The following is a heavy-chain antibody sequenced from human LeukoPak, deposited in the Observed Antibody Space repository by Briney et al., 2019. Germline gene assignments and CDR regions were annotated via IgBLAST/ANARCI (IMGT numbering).Heavy chain of an antibody. CDR3: ARDRRPYGDYRLGNFDY. J-gene: IGHJ4*02. CDR2: IKQDGSEK. D-gene: IGHD4-17*01. V-gene: IGHV3-7*01. CDR1: GFTFSSYW. Sequence: GGSLRLSCAASGFTFSSYWMSWVRQAPGKGLEWVANIKQDGSEKYYVDSVKGRFTISRDNAKNSLYLQMNSLRAEDTAVYYCARDRRPYGDYRLGNFDYWGQGTLVTVSS.